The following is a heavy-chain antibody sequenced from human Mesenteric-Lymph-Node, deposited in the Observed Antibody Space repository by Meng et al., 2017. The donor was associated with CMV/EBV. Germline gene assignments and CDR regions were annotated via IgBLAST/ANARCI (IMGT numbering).Heavy chain of an antibody. CDR2: VSYAGST. Sequence: GSLRLSCTVSGGSTSSDWWTWIRQPPGKGLEWIGYVSYAGSTNYNPSLKSRVTISVDTSKNQFSLKLSSVTAADTAVFYCARGLGYYDAFDYWGQGTLVTVSS. V-gene: IGHV4-59*01. D-gene: IGHD3-22*01. CDR3: ARGLGYYDAFDY. CDR1: GGSTSSDW. J-gene: IGHJ4*02.